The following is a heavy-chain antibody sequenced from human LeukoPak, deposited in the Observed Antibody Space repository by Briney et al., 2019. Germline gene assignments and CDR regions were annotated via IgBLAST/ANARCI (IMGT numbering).Heavy chain of an antibody. CDR2: ISYDGSNK. CDR3: ARADMVRAEIGLNFDY. CDR1: GFTFSSYG. Sequence: GRSLRLSCAASGFTFSSYGMHWVRQAPGKGLEWVAVISYDGSNKYYADSVKGRFTISRDNSKNTLYLQMNSLRAEDTAVYYCARADMVRAEIGLNFDYWGQGTLATVSS. D-gene: IGHD3-10*01. J-gene: IGHJ4*02. V-gene: IGHV3-30*03.